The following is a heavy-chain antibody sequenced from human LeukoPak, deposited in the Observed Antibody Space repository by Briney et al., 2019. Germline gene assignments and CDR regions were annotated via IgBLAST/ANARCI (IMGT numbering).Heavy chain of an antibody. Sequence: PGGSLRLSCAASGFTVSNNYRSWVRQAPGKGLEWIAVIYSGGSTFHADSVKGRFIISRDNSKNTLYLQMNSLRVEDTAVYYCATGTHPGNWGQGTLVTVSS. CDR3: ATGTHPGN. V-gene: IGHV3-66*01. CDR1: GFTVSNNY. D-gene: IGHD1-26*01. CDR2: IYSGGST. J-gene: IGHJ4*02.